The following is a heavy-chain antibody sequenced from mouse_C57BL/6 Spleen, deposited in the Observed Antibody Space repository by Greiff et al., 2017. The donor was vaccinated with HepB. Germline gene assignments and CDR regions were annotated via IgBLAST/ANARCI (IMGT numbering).Heavy chain of an antibody. CDR3: ARWDLGFDY. D-gene: IGHD4-1*01. CDR2: INPNNGGT. CDR1: GYTFTDYN. J-gene: IGHJ2*01. V-gene: IGHV1-18*01. Sequence: EVQLQQSGPELVKPGASVKIPCKASGYTFTDYNMDWVKQSHGKSLEWIRDINPNNGGTIYNQKFKGKATLTVDKSSSTDYMELRSLTSEDTAVYYCARWDLGFDYWGQGTTLTVSS.